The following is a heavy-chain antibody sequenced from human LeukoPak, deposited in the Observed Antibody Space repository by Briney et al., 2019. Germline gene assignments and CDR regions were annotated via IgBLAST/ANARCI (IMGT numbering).Heavy chain of an antibody. V-gene: IGHV3-30*02. CDR2: IRYDGSNK. CDR3: ANFLVYSYVRGG. Sequence: GGSLRLSCAASGSTFSSYGMHWVRQAPGKGLEWVAFIRYDGSNKYYADSVKGRFTISRDNSKNTLYLQMNSLRAEDTAVYYCANFLVYSYVRGGWGQGTLVTVSS. CDR1: GSTFSSYG. J-gene: IGHJ4*02. D-gene: IGHD5-18*01.